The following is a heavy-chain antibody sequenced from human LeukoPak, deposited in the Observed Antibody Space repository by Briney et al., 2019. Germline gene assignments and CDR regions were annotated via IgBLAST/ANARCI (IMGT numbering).Heavy chain of an antibody. CDR3: ARVPTSARGVLGYFDY. J-gene: IGHJ4*02. CDR2: INTNTGNP. Sequence: GASVKVSCKASGYTFTSYAMNWVRQAPGQGLEWLGWINTNTGNPTYAQGFTGRFVFSLDTSVSTAYLQISSLKAEDTAVYYCARVPTSARGVLGYFDYWGQGTLVTVSS. D-gene: IGHD2-8*01. V-gene: IGHV7-4-1*02. CDR1: GYTFTSYA.